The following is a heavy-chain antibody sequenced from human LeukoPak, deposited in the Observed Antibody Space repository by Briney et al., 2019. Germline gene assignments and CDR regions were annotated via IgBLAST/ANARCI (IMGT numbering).Heavy chain of an antibody. V-gene: IGHV3-66*01. Sequence: GGSLRLSCAASGFTVSSNYMSWVRQAPGKGLEWVSVIYSGGSTYYADSVKGRFTISRDNSKNTLYLQMNSLRAEDTAVYYCATQYDYVWGSYRYTHDYWGQGTLVTVSS. D-gene: IGHD3-16*02. CDR1: GFTVSSNY. CDR2: IYSGGST. J-gene: IGHJ4*02. CDR3: ATQYDYVWGSYRYTHDY.